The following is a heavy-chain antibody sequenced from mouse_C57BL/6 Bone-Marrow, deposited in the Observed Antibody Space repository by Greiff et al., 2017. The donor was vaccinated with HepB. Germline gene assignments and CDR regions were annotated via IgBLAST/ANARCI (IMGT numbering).Heavy chain of an antibody. CDR3: ARRSSSWYAMDY. Sequence: EVQLQQSGPELVKPGASVKISCKASGYTFTDYYMNWVKQSHGKSLEWIGDINPNNGGTSYNQKFKGKATLTVDKSSSTAYMELRSLTSEDSAVYYCARRSSSWYAMDYWGQGTSVTVSS. CDR1: GYTFTDYY. CDR2: INPNNGGT. D-gene: IGHD1-1*01. V-gene: IGHV1-26*01. J-gene: IGHJ4*01.